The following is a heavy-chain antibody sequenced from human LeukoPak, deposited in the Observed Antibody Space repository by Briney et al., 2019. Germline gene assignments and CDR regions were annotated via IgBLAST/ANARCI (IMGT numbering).Heavy chain of an antibody. CDR2: ISAYNDNT. J-gene: IGHJ6*03. Sequence: ASVKVSCKASGYTFTSYAISWVRQAPAQGLEWMGWISAYNDNTNYAQKLQGRVTMTTDTSTSTAYMELRSLRSDDTAVYYCARDQGYNWNYFAYYYYYMDVWGKGTTVTVSS. D-gene: IGHD1-7*01. CDR1: GYTFTSYA. V-gene: IGHV1-18*01. CDR3: ARDQGYNWNYFAYYYYYMDV.